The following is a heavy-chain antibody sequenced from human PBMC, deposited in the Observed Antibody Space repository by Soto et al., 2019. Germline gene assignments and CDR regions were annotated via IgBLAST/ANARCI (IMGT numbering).Heavy chain of an antibody. V-gene: IGHV3-23*01. J-gene: IGHJ4*02. Sequence: EVQLLESGGGLVQPGGSLRLSCAASGFTFSSYAMSWVRQAPGKGLEWVSGITGSGTYYADSVKDRFTISRDISKNPLFLQMNSLRGDDTAVYYCAKGHSGTYTYYFDYWGQGTLVTVSS. CDR1: GFTFSSYA. CDR2: ITGSGT. D-gene: IGHD1-26*01. CDR3: AKGHSGTYTYYFDY.